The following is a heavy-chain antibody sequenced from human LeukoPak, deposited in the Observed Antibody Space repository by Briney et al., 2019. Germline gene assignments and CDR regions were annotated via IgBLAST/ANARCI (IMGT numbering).Heavy chain of an antibody. CDR1: GFTFSSYG. Sequence: GGSLRLSCAASGFTFSSYGMHWVRQAPGKGLEWVAVIWYDGSNKYYADSVKGRFTISRDNSKNTLYLQMNSPRAEDTAVYYCARDEGQYNWNDDVAFDIWGQGTMVTVSS. V-gene: IGHV3-33*01. CDR2: IWYDGSNK. D-gene: IGHD1-1*01. J-gene: IGHJ3*02. CDR3: ARDEGQYNWNDDVAFDI.